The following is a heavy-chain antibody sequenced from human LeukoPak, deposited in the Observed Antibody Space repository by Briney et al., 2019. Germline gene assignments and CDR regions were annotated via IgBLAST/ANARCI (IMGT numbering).Heavy chain of an antibody. D-gene: IGHD1-26*01. CDR2: IYTSGST. CDR1: GGSISSGSYY. Sequence: PSQTLSLTCTVSGGSISSGSYYWSWIRQPAGKGLEWIGRIYTSGSTNCNPSLKSRVTISVDTSKNQFSLKLSSVAAADTAVYYCARGDSGSYQYYFDYWGQGTLVTVSS. CDR3: ARGDSGSYQYYFDY. V-gene: IGHV4-61*02. J-gene: IGHJ4*02.